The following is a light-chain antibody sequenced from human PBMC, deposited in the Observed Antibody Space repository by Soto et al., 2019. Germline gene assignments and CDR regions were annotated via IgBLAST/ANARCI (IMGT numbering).Light chain of an antibody. CDR2: GAS. Sequence: EVVMTQSPATLSVSPGERATLSCRASQSVSSNLAWYQLRPGQAPRLLIYGASTRATGIPARFSGSGSGTEFTLTISSLQSEDFALYYCQQYNKWPLFTFGPGTRVXXK. J-gene: IGKJ3*01. V-gene: IGKV3-15*01. CDR3: QQYNKWPLFT. CDR1: QSVSSN.